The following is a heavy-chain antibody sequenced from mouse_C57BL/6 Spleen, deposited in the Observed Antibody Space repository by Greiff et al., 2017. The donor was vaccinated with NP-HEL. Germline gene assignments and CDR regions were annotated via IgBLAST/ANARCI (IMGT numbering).Heavy chain of an antibody. CDR1: GYTFTSYW. V-gene: IGHV1-7*01. CDR2: INPSSGYT. Sequence: VPLQQSGAELAKPGASVKLSCKASGYTFTSYWMHWVKPRPGQGLEWIGYINPSSGYTKYNQKFKDKATLTADKSSSTAYMQLSSLTYEDSAVYYCATLYYGSSYGAMDYWGQGTSVTVSS. D-gene: IGHD1-1*01. CDR3: ATLYYGSSYGAMDY. J-gene: IGHJ4*01.